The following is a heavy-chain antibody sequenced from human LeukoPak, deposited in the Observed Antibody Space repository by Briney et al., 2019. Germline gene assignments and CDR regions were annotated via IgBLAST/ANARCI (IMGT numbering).Heavy chain of an antibody. CDR1: GGSISSSY. J-gene: IGHJ2*01. V-gene: IGHV4-59*08. CDR3: ARRGEHSGSLRGWYFDL. D-gene: IGHD6-19*01. CDR2: IHNSGST. Sequence: SETLSLTCTVSGGSISSSYWSWIRQPPVKGLQWIGYIHNSGSTDSNASLKSRVAVSIDTSKNQFSLKLSSVTAADTAIYYCARRGEHSGSLRGWYFDLWGRGTLVTVSS.